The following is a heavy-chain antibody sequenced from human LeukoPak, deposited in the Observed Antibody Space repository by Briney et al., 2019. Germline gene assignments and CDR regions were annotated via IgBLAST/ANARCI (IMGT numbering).Heavy chain of an antibody. D-gene: IGHD6-13*01. CDR1: GGSISSYY. CDR3: ARGIAAAGHFQH. V-gene: IGHV4-59*01. CDR2: IYYRGST. Sequence: KPSETLSLTCTVSGGSISSYYWSWIRQPPGKGLEWIGYIYYRGSTNYNPSLKSRVTISVDTSKNQFSLKLSSVTAADTAVYYCARGIAAAGHFQHWGQGTLVTVSS. J-gene: IGHJ1*01.